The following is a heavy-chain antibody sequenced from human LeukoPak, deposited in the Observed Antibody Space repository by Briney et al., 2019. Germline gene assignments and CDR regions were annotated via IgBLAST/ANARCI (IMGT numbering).Heavy chain of an antibody. J-gene: IGHJ5*02. CDR3: ATTGGSGSYASYNWLDP. CDR2: IIPIFGTA. Sequence: ASVKVSCKASGGTFSSYAISWVRQAPGQGLEWMGGIIPIFGTANYAQKFQGRVTITADESTSTAYMELSSLRSEDTAVYYCATTGGSGSYASYNWLDPWGQGTLVTVSS. V-gene: IGHV1-69*13. CDR1: GGTFSSYA. D-gene: IGHD3-10*01.